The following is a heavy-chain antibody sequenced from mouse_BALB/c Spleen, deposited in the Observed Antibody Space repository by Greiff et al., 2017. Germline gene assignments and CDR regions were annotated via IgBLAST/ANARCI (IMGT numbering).Heavy chain of an antibody. Sequence: QVQLQQSGAELVKPGASVKLSCKASGYTFTSYWMHWVKQRPGQGLEWIGEINPSNGRTNYNEKFKSKATLTVDKSSSTAYMQLSSLTSEDSAVYYCARGGTTVVARDWYFDVWGAGTTVTVSS. V-gene: IGHV1S81*02. CDR3: ARGGTTVVARDWYFDV. CDR2: INPSNGRT. CDR1: GYTFTSYW. J-gene: IGHJ1*01. D-gene: IGHD1-1*01.